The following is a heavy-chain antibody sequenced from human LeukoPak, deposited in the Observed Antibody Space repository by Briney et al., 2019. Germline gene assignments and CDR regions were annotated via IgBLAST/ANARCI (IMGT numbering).Heavy chain of an antibody. V-gene: IGHV1-2*02. J-gene: IGHJ4*02. CDR1: GYTFTGYY. CDR3: ARDRSYDFWSGYFDY. Sequence: ASVKVSCKASGYTFTGYYMHWVRQAPGQGLEWMGWINPNRGGTNYAQKFQGRVTMTRDTSISTAYMELSRLRSDDTAVYYCARDRSYDFWSGYFDYWGQGTLVTVSS. CDR2: INPNRGGT. D-gene: IGHD3-3*01.